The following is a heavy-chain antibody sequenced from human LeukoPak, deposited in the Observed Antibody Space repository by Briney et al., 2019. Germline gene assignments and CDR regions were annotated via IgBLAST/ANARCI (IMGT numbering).Heavy chain of an antibody. J-gene: IGHJ3*02. CDR1: GGSISSSSYY. Sequence: SETLSLTCTVSGGSISSSSYYWGWIRQPPGKGLEWIGCIHYSGSTYYNPPLKSRVTIFVDTSKNQFSLKLSSVTAADTAVYYCARHAYYYDSSGYLWLAAFDIWGRGTMVTVSS. D-gene: IGHD3-22*01. CDR2: IHYSGST. CDR3: ARHAYYYDSSGYLWLAAFDI. V-gene: IGHV4-39*01.